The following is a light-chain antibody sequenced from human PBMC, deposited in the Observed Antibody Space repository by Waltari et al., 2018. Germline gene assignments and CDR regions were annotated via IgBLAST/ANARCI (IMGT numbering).Light chain of an antibody. V-gene: IGLV2-8*01. CDR1: GSDIGAYSH. Sequence: QSALTQPPSASGSPGQSVTISCTGTGSDIGAYSHVSWYQQHTGKAPKLIIYGVNKRAAGVPARVSGSKSGNTASLTVSGLQAEDEADYHCSSFGDSKIVGGGTKLTVL. J-gene: IGLJ2*01. CDR2: GVN. CDR3: SSFGDSKI.